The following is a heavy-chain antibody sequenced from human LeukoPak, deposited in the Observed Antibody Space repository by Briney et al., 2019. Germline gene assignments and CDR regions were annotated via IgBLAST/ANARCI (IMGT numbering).Heavy chain of an antibody. J-gene: IGHJ1*01. CDR1: GFTFSSYA. D-gene: IGHD3-22*01. CDR3: ARQLTYYYDSSGYDAEYFQH. Sequence: GGSLRLSCAASGFTFSSYAMHWVRQAPGKGLEWVAVISYDENSKYYADSVKGRFTISRDNSKNTLYLQMNSLRAEDTAVYYCARQLTYYYDSSGYDAEYFQHWGQGTLVTVSS. V-gene: IGHV3-30-3*01. CDR2: ISYDENSK.